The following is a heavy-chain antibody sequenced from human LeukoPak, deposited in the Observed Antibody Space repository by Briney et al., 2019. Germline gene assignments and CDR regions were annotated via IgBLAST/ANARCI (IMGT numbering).Heavy chain of an antibody. J-gene: IGHJ4*01. CDR3: ARSEVTTGVFDY. CDR2: IYTSGST. V-gene: IGHV4-4*07. CDR1: GGSISSYY. D-gene: IGHD4-11*01. Sequence: SETLSLTCTVSGGSISSYYWSWIRQPAGKGLEWIGRIYTSGSTNYNPSLKSRVTISVDKSKNQFSLKLSSVTAADTAVYYCARSEVTTGVFDYWGQGTLVTVPS.